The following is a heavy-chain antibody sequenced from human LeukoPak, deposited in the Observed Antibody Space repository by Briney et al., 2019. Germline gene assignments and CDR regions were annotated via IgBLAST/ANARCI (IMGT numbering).Heavy chain of an antibody. V-gene: IGHV3-21*01. J-gene: IGHJ4*02. CDR3: ARDPRDGYNYPDFDY. Sequence: GGSLRLSCAASGFTFSSYSMNWVRRAPGKGLEWVSSISSSSSYIYYADSVKGRFTISRDNAKNSLYLQMNSLRAEDTAAYYCARDPRDGYNYPDFDYWGQGTLVTVSS. CDR1: GFTFSSYS. CDR2: ISSSSSYI. D-gene: IGHD5-24*01.